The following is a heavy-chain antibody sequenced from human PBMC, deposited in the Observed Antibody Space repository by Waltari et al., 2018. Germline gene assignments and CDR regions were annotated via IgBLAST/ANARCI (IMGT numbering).Heavy chain of an antibody. CDR2: INHSGST. J-gene: IGHJ4*02. V-gene: IGHV4-34*01. D-gene: IGHD2-15*01. CDR3: ARGRKEIVVGVAANFFPY. Sequence: QVQLQQWGAGLLKPSETLSLTCAVYGGSFSGYYWSWIRQPPGTGLEWLWEINHSGSTNYNPSLKSRVTISVDTSKNQFALKLSSVTAADTAVYYCARGRKEIVVGVAANFFPYWGQGTLVTVAS. CDR1: GGSFSGYY.